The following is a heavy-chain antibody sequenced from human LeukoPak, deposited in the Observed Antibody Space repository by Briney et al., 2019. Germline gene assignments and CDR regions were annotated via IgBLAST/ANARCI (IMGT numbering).Heavy chain of an antibody. V-gene: IGHV3-48*03. CDR1: GFTFSSYE. D-gene: IGHD3-16*01. CDR3: AKWGTVLFDY. J-gene: IGHJ4*02. CDR2: ISTSGSTI. Sequence: GGSPRLSCAASGFTFSSYEMNWVRQAPGKGLEWVSYISTSGSTIYYAHSLKGRFTISRDNAKNSLYLQMDSLRAEDTAVYYCAKWGTVLFDYWGQGTLVTVSS.